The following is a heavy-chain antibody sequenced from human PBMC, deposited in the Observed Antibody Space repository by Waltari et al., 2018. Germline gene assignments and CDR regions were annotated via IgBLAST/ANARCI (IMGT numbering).Heavy chain of an antibody. V-gene: IGHV1-69*08. CDR3: ARGLYGGEDYAFDI. Sequence: QVQLVQSGAEVKKPGSSVKVSCKASGGTFSSYAISWVRQAPGPGLEWMGRTIPIFGTSNYSQKFQGIVTMTADKSTSTAYMDLSSLRSEDTALYYFARGLYGGEDYAFDIWGQGTMVTVSS. CDR2: TIPIFGTS. D-gene: IGHD5-12*01. J-gene: IGHJ3*02. CDR1: GGTFSSYA.